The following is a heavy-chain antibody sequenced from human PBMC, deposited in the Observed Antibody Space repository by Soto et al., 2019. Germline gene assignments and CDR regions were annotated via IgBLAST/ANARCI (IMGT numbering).Heavy chain of an antibody. CDR2: IYPGDSDT. V-gene: IGHV5-51*01. D-gene: IGHD3-3*01. CDR1: GDSCTGYW. J-gene: IGHJ6*03. CDR3: ARHVLELPNYYYYMDV. Sequence: KVSSRVGGDSCTGYWIGRVRQMTAKGLELMGIIYPGDSDTRYSPSFQGGVTISADKSISTAYLQWSSLKASDTAMYYCARHVLELPNYYYYMDVWGKGTTVPV.